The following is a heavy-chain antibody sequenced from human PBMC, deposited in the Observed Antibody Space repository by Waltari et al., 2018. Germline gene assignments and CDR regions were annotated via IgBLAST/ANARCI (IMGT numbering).Heavy chain of an antibody. CDR2: INYGGAT. CDR1: SRSLRDYY. J-gene: IGHJ5*02. Sequence: QVHLQQWGAGLLKPSETLSLTCAVSSRSLRDYYWTWIRQSPGKGLEWIGEINYGGATKYNSSRGSRVTISIDTSKNQFSLRLTSVVAADTATYYCARGVLTSTWYNWFDLWGQGTLVTVSS. D-gene: IGHD6-13*01. V-gene: IGHV4-34*02. CDR3: ARGVLTSTWYNWFDL.